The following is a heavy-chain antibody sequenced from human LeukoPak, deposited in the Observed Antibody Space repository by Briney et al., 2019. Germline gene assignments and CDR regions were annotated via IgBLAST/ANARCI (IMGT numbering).Heavy chain of an antibody. D-gene: IGHD4-23*01. J-gene: IGHJ3*02. CDR3: ARDPYYGGNSTAFDI. Sequence: PGRSLRLSCAASGFTFSSYSMNWVRQAPGKGLEWVSSISSSSSYIYYADSVKGRFTISRDNAKNSLYLQMNSLRAEDTAVYYCARDPYYGGNSTAFDIWGQGTMVTVSS. CDR2: ISSSSSYI. CDR1: GFTFSSYS. V-gene: IGHV3-21*01.